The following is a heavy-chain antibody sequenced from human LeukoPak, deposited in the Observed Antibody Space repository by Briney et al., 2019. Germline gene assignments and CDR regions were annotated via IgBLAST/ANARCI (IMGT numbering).Heavy chain of an antibody. V-gene: IGHV4-34*01. D-gene: IGHD3-10*01. Sequence: SETLSLTCAVYGGSFSGYYWSWIRQPPGKGLEWIGEINHSGSTNYNPSLKSRVTISVDTSKNQFSLKLSSVTAADTAVYYCARVLGGFTMVRGVIPQSYYFDYWGQGTLVTVSS. CDR3: ARVLGGFTMVRGVIPQSYYFDY. CDR1: GGSFSGYY. CDR2: INHSGST. J-gene: IGHJ4*02.